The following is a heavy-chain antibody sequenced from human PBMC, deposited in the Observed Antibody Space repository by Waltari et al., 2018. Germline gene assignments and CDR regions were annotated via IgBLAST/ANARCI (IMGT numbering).Heavy chain of an antibody. Sequence: VQLVQSGGGLVQPGGSQRLSCIGSGFTFGSFWMSWVRQAPGKGMDWGANIKQEGSEEYYVDSVKGRFTISRDNAKKSLYLQMNSLRVEDTAVYYCARPPPGVVADAYDYWGQGTLVTVSS. V-gene: IGHV3-7*01. CDR1: GFTFGSFW. J-gene: IGHJ4*02. D-gene: IGHD2-15*01. CDR3: ARPPPGVVADAYDY. CDR2: IKQEGSEE.